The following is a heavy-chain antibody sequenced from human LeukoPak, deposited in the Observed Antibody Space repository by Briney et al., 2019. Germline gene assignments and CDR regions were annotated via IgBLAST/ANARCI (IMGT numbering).Heavy chain of an antibody. CDR3: ARSRGVHSAVYFDD. V-gene: IGHV4-39*07. CDR1: GGSISSTSYY. Sequence: PSGTPSLTCIVSGGSISSTSYYWGWIRQSPGKGLEWIGSFYYSGSIFDNRSLRSRVTISIDMSKNQFLLKLTSVTAADTALYYCARSRGVHSAVYFDDWGQGTLVTVSS. J-gene: IGHJ4*02. CDR2: FYYSGSI. D-gene: IGHD3-10*01.